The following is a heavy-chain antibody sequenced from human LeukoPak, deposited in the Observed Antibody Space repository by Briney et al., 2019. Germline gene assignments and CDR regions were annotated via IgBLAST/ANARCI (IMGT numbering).Heavy chain of an antibody. CDR2: INPNSGGT. CDR1: GYTSTGYY. CDR3: ARGAYGSGSYSPFDFDY. J-gene: IGHJ4*02. V-gene: IGHV1-2*02. D-gene: IGHD3-10*01. Sequence: ASVKVSCKASGYTSTGYYMHWVRQAPGQGLEWMGWINPNSGGTNYAQKFQGRVTMTRDTSITTAYMELSRLRSDDTAVYYCARGAYGSGSYSPFDFDYWGQGTLVTVSS.